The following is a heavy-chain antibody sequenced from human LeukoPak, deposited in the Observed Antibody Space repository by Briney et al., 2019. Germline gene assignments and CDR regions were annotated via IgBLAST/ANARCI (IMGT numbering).Heavy chain of an antibody. D-gene: IGHD4-17*01. Sequence: SETLSLTCTVSGGSISSYYWSWIRQPPGKGLEWIGYIYYSGSTNYNPSLKSRVTISVDTSKNQFSLKLSSVTAADTAVYYCAGDATGDGDLESWGEGTLVTVS. CDR2: IYYSGST. CDR1: GGSISSYY. V-gene: IGHV4-59*12. J-gene: IGHJ5*02. CDR3: AGDATGDGDLES.